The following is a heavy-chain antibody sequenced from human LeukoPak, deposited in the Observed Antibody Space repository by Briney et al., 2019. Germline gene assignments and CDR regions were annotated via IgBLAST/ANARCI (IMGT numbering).Heavy chain of an antibody. CDR1: GFTFSSYW. J-gene: IGHJ6*03. Sequence: GGSLRLSCAASGFTFSSYWMSWVRQAPGKGLEGVAHIKQDGREKYYVDSVKGRFIISRDNAKNSLYLQMNSLRAEDTAVYYCARDYYDILTGERGSDYYYYYMDVWGKGTTVTISS. CDR2: IKQDGREK. CDR3: ARDYYDILTGERGSDYYYYYMDV. V-gene: IGHV3-7*01. D-gene: IGHD3-9*01.